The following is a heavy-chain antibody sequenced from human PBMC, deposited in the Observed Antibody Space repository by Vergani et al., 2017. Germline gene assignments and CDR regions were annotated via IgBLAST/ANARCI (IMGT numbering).Heavy chain of an antibody. V-gene: IGHV4-61*02. CDR3: ARATGYCSGGSCYSRWFDP. D-gene: IGHD2-15*01. CDR1: GGSISSGSYY. J-gene: IGHJ5*02. CDR2: IYTSGST. Sequence: QVQLQESGPGLVKPSQTLSLTCTVSGGSISSGSYYWSWIRQPAGKGLEWIGRIYTSGSTNYNPSLKSRVTISVDTSKNQFSLKLSSVTAADTAVYYCARATGYCSGGSCYSRWFDPWGQGTLVTVSS.